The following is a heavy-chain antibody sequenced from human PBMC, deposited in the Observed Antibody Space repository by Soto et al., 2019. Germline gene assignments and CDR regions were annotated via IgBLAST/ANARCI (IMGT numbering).Heavy chain of an antibody. V-gene: IGHV4-59*08. D-gene: IGHD3-16*01. CDR3: ARQWDWGSLDY. CDR1: GGSISSDY. CDR2: IYYGGSI. Sequence: QVQLQESGPGLVKPSETLSLTCTVSGGSISSDYWGWIRQPPGKGLEWIGYIYYGGSIKYHPSLESSVAISVATPKNQFSLKLTSVTAADTAVYYCARQWDWGSLDYWGQGTLVTVSS. J-gene: IGHJ4*02.